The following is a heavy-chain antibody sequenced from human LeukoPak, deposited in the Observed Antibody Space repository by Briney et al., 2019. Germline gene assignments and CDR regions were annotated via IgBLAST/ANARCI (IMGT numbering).Heavy chain of an antibody. CDR3: ARDIGYSSSWYSVSRHYYYGMDV. Sequence: SETLSLTCTVSGGSISSGSYYWSWIRQPPGKGLEWIAYIYYSGSTNYNPSLKSRVTISVDTSKNQFSLKLSSVTAADTAVYYCARDIGYSSSWYSVSRHYYYGMDVWGQGTTVTVSS. CDR1: GGSISSGSYY. D-gene: IGHD6-13*01. CDR2: IYYSGST. J-gene: IGHJ6*02. V-gene: IGHV4-61*01.